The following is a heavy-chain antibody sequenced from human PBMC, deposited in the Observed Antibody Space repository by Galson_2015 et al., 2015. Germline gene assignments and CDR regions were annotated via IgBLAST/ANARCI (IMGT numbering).Heavy chain of an antibody. CDR2: FDREDGET. CDR3: ATDPLRGYSYDF. J-gene: IGHJ4*02. Sequence: SVKVSCKVSGYTLTELSIHWVRQAPGKGLEWMGGFDREDGETTYAQMFQGRVTMTEDPSIDTAYMELSSLRSEDTAVYYCATDPLRGYSYDFWGQGTLITVSS. D-gene: IGHD5-18*01. CDR1: GYTLTELS. V-gene: IGHV1-24*01.